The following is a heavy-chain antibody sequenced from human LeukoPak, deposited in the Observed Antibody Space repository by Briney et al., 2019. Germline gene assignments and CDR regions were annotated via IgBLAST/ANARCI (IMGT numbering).Heavy chain of an antibody. CDR3: ARTYYYDSSGSLDAFDI. CDR2: IIPIFGTA. V-gene: IGHV1-69*13. Sequence: SVKVSCKASGGTFSSYAISWVRQAPGQGLEWMGGIIPIFGTANYAQKFQGRVTITADESTSTGYMELSSLRSEDTAVYYCARTYYYDSSGSLDAFDIWGQGTMVTVSS. CDR1: GGTFSSYA. D-gene: IGHD3-22*01. J-gene: IGHJ3*02.